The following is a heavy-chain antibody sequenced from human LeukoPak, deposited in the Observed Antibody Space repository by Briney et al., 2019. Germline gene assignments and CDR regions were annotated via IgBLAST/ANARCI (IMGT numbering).Heavy chain of an antibody. V-gene: IGHV4-39*01. J-gene: IGHJ4*02. Sequence: PSETLSLTCTVSGGSISSSSYYWGWIRQPPGKGLEWIGSIYYSGSTYYNPSLKSRVTISVDTSKNQFSLKLSSVTAADAAVYYCASRGLANDYWGQGTLVTVSS. CDR3: ASRGLANDY. CDR2: IYYSGST. CDR1: GGSISSSSYY. D-gene: IGHD3-10*01.